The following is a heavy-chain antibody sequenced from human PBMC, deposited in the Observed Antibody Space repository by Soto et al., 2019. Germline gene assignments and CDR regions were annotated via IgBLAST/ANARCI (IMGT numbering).Heavy chain of an antibody. CDR2: ISAYNGNT. V-gene: IGHV1-18*01. Sequence: GASVKVSCKASGYTFTSYGISWVRQAPGQGLEWMGWISAYNGNTNYAQKLQGRVTMTTDTSTSTAYMELRSLRSDDTAVYYCARDRADYYDSSAPDYWGQGTLVTVS. J-gene: IGHJ4*02. D-gene: IGHD3-22*01. CDR1: GYTFTSYG. CDR3: ARDRADYYDSSAPDY.